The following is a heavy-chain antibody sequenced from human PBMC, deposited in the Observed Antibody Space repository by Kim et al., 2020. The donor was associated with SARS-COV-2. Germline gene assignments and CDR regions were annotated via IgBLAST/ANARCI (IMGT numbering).Heavy chain of an antibody. CDR2: ISSSSSYI. CDR1: GFTFSSYS. J-gene: IGHJ5*02. D-gene: IGHD6-13*01. CDR3: ARDVWISSWDSRWFDP. Sequence: GGSLRLSCAASGFTFSSYSMNWVRQAPGKGLEWVSYISSSSSYIYYADSVKGRFTISRDNAKNSLYLQMNSLRAEDTAVYYCARDVWISSWDSRWFDPWGQGTLVTVSS. V-gene: IGHV3-21*01.